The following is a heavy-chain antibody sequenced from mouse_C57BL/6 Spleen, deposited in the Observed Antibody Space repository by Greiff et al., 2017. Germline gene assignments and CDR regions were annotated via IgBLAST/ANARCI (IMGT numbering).Heavy chain of an antibody. V-gene: IGHV3-6*01. CDR3: ARGGSASACFAY. D-gene: IGHD6-1*01. CDR2: ISYDGSN. CDR1: GYSITSGYY. J-gene: IGHJ3*01. Sequence: EVKLVESGPGLVKPSQSLSLTCSVTGYSITSGYYWNWIRQFPGNKLEWMGYISYDGSNNYNPSLKNRISITRDTSKNQFVLKLNSVTTEDTATYYCARGGSASACFAYWGQGTLVTVSA.